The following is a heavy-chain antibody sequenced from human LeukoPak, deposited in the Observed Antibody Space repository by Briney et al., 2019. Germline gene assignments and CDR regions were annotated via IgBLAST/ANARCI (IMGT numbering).Heavy chain of an antibody. CDR2: ISGSGGST. CDR3: AKMPPETYDSSGYYDY. D-gene: IGHD3-22*01. CDR1: GFTFSSYA. J-gene: IGHJ4*02. V-gene: IGHV3-23*01. Sequence: GGSLRLSCAASGFTFSSYAMSWVRQAPGKGLEWVSAISGSGGSTYYADSVKGRFTISRDNSKNTLYLQMNSLRAEDTAVYYCAKMPPETYDSSGYYDYWGQGTLVTVSS.